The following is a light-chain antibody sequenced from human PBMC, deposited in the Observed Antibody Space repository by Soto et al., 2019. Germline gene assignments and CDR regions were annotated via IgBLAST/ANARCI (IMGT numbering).Light chain of an antibody. CDR3: QQYNNWPIT. Sequence: EIVMTHSPLTLSASPCEIAIFSCRASQSVGSNIAWYQQKPGQSPRLLVYGASTRATGIPATFSGSGSGTEFTLTISSLQSEDFAVYYCQQYNNWPITFGQGTRLEIK. CDR1: QSVGSN. V-gene: IGKV3-15*01. J-gene: IGKJ5*01. CDR2: GAS.